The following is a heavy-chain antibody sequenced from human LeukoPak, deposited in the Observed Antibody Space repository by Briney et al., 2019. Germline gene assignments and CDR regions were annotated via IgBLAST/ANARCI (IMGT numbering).Heavy chain of an antibody. CDR1: GFTFSSYA. J-gene: IGHJ4*02. D-gene: IGHD3-16*01. Sequence: PGGSLRLSCAASGFTFSSYAMSWVRQAPGKGLEWVSAISGSGGSTYHADSVKGRFTISRDNSKNTPYLQMNSQRAEDTAVYYCAKDEEGPYTVWGQGTLVTVSS. V-gene: IGHV3-23*01. CDR2: ISGSGGST. CDR3: AKDEEGPYTV.